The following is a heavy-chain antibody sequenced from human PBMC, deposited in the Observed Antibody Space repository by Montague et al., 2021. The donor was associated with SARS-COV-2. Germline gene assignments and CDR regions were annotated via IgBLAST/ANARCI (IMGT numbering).Heavy chain of an antibody. CDR3: ARFPTSYYYDSKAAPATPKPFDI. CDR1: GGSISSSSYY. V-gene: IGHV4-39*01. Sequence: SETLSLTCTVSGGSISSSSYYWGWIRQPPGKGLEWIGSIYYSGSTYYNPSLKSRVTISVDTSKNQFSLKLSSVTAADAAVYYCARFPTSYYYDSKAAPATPKPFDIWAQGTMVTVSS. J-gene: IGHJ3*02. CDR2: IYYSGST. D-gene: IGHD3-22*01.